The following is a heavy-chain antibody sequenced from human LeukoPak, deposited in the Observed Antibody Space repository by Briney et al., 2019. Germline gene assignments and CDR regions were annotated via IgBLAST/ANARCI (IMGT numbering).Heavy chain of an antibody. D-gene: IGHD6-19*01. Sequence: PSETLSLTCTVSGGPMSPYHWGWIRQPPGKGLEWTGYIYYSGSTNYNPSLNSRVTISVDTSKNQFSLRPSSVTAADTAIYYCARAVSGRFDYWGQGTLVTVSS. CDR3: ARAVSGRFDY. J-gene: IGHJ4*02. CDR1: GGPMSPYH. CDR2: IYYSGST. V-gene: IGHV4-59*08.